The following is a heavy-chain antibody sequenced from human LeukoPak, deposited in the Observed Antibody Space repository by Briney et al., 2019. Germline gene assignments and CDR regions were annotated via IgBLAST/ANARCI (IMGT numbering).Heavy chain of an antibody. D-gene: IGHD6-19*01. CDR2: FDPEDGET. J-gene: IGHJ5*02. V-gene: IGHV1-24*01. CDR3: ARGSRWLVPSDP. CDR1: GYTLTELS. Sequence: ASVKVSCKVSGYTLTELSMHWVRQAPGKGLEWMGGFDPEDGETIYAQKFQGRVTMTEDTSTDTAYMELSSLRSEDTAVYYCARGSRWLVPSDPWGQGTLVTVSS.